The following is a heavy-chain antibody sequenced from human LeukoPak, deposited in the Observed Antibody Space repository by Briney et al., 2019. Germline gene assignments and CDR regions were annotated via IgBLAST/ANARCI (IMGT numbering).Heavy chain of an antibody. V-gene: IGHV4-59*01. CDR3: ARGTMMVGP. J-gene: IGHJ5*02. Sequence: KPSQSLSLTCIVAGGSPGSICWRWIRPPPGGGLEWIGYINYSGTTNYNPSLKSRVSISVDTSKNQYSLKLSSVTAADTAVYYCARGTMMVGPWGQGTQVTVSS. D-gene: IGHD3-22*01. CDR1: GGSPGSIC. CDR2: INYSGTT.